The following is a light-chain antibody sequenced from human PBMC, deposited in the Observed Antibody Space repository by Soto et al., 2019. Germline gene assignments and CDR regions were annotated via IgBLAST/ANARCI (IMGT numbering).Light chain of an antibody. CDR2: DVN. V-gene: IGLV2-14*03. J-gene: IGLJ1*01. CDR3: YCWNSNSDTHYV. Sequence: QSALTQPASVSGSPGQSITISCTGTSSDIGASNYVSWYQQHPGQAPKLMIYDVNNRPSGISDRFSGSKSGNTASLTISGPQAEDEDDYYCYCWNSNSDTHYVFGTGTKLTVL. CDR1: SSDIGASNY.